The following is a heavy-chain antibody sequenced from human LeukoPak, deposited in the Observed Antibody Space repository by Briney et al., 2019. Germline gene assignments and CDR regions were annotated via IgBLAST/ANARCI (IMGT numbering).Heavy chain of an antibody. J-gene: IGHJ4*02. CDR2: IYHDERT. CDR1: GFSVSSLY. D-gene: IGHD5-24*01. CDR3: ARARRVGYSNWDY. V-gene: IGHV3-53*01. Sequence: PGGSLRLSCAASGFSVSSLYMSWVRQAPGKGLEWVSVIYHDERTDYADPVRGRFTISRDNSKNTLYLQMNSLRVDDTAVYYCARARRVGYSNWDYWGQGTLVTVSS.